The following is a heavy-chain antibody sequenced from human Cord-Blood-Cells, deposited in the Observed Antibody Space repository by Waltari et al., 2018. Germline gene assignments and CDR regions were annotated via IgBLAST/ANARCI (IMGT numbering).Heavy chain of an antibody. CDR2: IIPILGIA. Sequence: QVQLVQSGAEVKKPGSSVKVSCKASGGTFSSDTISWVRQAPGQGHEWMGRIIPILGIANSAQKFQGRVTITADKSTSTAYMELSSLRSEDTAVYYCASSYCSSTSCLYYYYYYGMDVWDQGP. J-gene: IGHJ6*02. CDR3: ASSYCSSTSCLYYYYYYGMDV. D-gene: IGHD2-2*01. CDR1: GGTFSSDT. V-gene: IGHV1-69*02.